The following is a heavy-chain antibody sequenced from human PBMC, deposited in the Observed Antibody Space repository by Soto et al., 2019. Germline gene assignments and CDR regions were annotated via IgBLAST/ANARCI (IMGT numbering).Heavy chain of an antibody. CDR2: IYYSGST. Sequence: PSETLSLTCTFSGGSISSYYWSLIRQPPGKGLEWIGYIYYSGSTNYNPSLKSRVTISVDTSKNQFSLKLSSVTAADTAVYYCASAILTGDSSGLDYWGQGTLVTVSS. J-gene: IGHJ4*02. CDR3: ASAILTGDSSGLDY. CDR1: GGSISSYY. V-gene: IGHV4-59*01. D-gene: IGHD3-22*01.